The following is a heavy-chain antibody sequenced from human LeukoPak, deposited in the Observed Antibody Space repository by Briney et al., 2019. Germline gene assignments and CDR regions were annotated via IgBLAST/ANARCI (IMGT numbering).Heavy chain of an antibody. CDR2: ISGSGGST. V-gene: IGHV3-23*01. CDR1: GFTVSSSS. CDR3: AKEIYPYSGYYCDY. J-gene: IGHJ4*02. D-gene: IGHD3-22*01. Sequence: GGSLRLSCVASGFTVSSSSMSWVRQAPGKGLEWVSAISGSGGSTYYADSVEGRFTISRDTSKNTLYLQMNSLRAEDTAVYYCAKEIYPYSGYYCDYWGQGTLVTVSS.